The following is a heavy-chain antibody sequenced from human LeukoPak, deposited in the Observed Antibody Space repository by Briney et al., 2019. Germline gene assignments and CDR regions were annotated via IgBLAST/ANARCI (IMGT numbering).Heavy chain of an antibody. Sequence: SETLSLTCTVSGYSISSGYYWGRIRQPPGKGLEWIGSIYHSGSTYYNPSLKSRVTISVDTSKNQFSLKLSSVTAADTAVYYCARDRRGFDWFDYWGQGTLVTVSS. V-gene: IGHV4-38-2*02. D-gene: IGHD3-10*01. J-gene: IGHJ5*01. CDR1: GYSISSGYY. CDR2: IYHSGST. CDR3: ARDRRGFDWFDY.